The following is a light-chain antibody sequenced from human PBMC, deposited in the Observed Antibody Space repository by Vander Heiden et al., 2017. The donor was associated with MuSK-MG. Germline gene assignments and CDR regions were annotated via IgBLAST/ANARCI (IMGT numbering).Light chain of an antibody. CDR3: SSYTSSSTLV. CDR2: DVS. Sequence: QSALTQPASVSGSPGQPLTISCTGTSSDVGGYNYVSWYQQHPGKAPKFMIYDVSNRPSGVSNRFSGSKSGNTASLTISGLQAEDEADYYCSSYTSSSTLVFGGGTKLTVL. V-gene: IGLV2-14*03. CDR1: SSDVGGYNY. J-gene: IGLJ2*01.